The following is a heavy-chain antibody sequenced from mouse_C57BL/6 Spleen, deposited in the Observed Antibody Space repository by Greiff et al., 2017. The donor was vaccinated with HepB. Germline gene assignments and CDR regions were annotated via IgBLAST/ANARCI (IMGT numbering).Heavy chain of an antibody. J-gene: IGHJ2*01. Sequence: VQLQQSGAELVKPGASVKMSCKASGYTFTSYWITWVKQRPGQGLERIGDIYPGSGSTNYNEKFKSKATLTVDTSSSTAYMQLSSLTSEDSAVYYCARRYYGSSFPFYFDYWGQGTTLTVSS. CDR1: GYTFTSYW. CDR2: IYPGSGST. CDR3: ARRYYGSSFPFYFDY. V-gene: IGHV1-55*01. D-gene: IGHD1-1*01.